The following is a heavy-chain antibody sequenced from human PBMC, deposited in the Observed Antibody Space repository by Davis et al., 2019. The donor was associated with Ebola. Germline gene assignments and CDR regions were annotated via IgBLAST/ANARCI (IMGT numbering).Heavy chain of an antibody. CDR3: ARDREQLVERNNYYYGMDV. CDR1: GGTFSSHT. CDR2: IIPILGIA. Sequence: AASVKVSCKASGGTFSSHTISWVRQAPGQGLEWMGRIIPILGIANYAQKFQGRVTITADKSTSTAYMELSSLRSEDTAVYYCARDREQLVERNNYYYGMDVWGQGTTVTVSS. D-gene: IGHD6-6*01. J-gene: IGHJ6*02. V-gene: IGHV1-69*04.